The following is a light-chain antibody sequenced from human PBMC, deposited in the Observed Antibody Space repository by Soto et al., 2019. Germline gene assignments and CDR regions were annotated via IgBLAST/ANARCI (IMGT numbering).Light chain of an antibody. CDR3: QQYKSYSPRT. J-gene: IGKJ1*01. CDR1: QSISSS. V-gene: IGKV1-5*01. Sequence: DIQMTQSPSTLSASVGDRVTITCRASQSISSSLAWYQQKPGKAPKLLISDASRLEGGVPSSFSGSGSGTEFTLTISSLQPDDFATYYCQQYKSYSPRTFGQGTKVDIK. CDR2: DAS.